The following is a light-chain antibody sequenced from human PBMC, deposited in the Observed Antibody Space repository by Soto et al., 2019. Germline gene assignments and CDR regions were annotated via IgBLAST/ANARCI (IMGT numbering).Light chain of an antibody. V-gene: IGLV2-14*01. Sequence: QSALTQPASVSGSPGQSITISCTGTSSDVGGYNYVSWYQQHPGKAPKLMIYDVSYRPSGVSNRFSGSKSGNTASLTISGLQAEDEADYYCSSYTSSTTLAVFGAGTQLTVL. CDR2: DVS. J-gene: IGLJ7*01. CDR1: SSDVGGYNY. CDR3: SSYTSSTTLAV.